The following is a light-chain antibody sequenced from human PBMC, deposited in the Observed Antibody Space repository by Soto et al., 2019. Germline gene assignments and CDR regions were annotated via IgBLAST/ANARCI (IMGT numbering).Light chain of an antibody. Sequence: AIQLTQSPSSLSASVGDRVTITCRASQGISTLLAWYQQKPGKAPKLLIYDASSLESGVPSRFSGSGSGTEFTLTISSLQPDDFATYYCQQYNSYRTFGQGTKVDIK. CDR2: DAS. V-gene: IGKV1-13*02. CDR3: QQYNSYRT. CDR1: QGISTL. J-gene: IGKJ1*01.